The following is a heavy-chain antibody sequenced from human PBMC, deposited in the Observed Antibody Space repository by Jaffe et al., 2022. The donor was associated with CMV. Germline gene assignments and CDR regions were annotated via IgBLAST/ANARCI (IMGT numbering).Heavy chain of an antibody. CDR1: GFSVITGEKC. J-gene: IGHJ4*02. CDR3: VRMTDCGYGYGHFDH. CDR2: VDWDDDK. Sequence: QVTLRESGPALVKATQTLTLTCTFSGFSVITGEKCVSWVRQSPGKALQWLAFVDWDDDKYYTPSLKTRLSISKDTSESQVVLTMTNMGPLDSGIYYCVRMTDCGYGYGHFDHWGQGILVTVSS. V-gene: IGHV2-70*18. D-gene: IGHD5-18*01.